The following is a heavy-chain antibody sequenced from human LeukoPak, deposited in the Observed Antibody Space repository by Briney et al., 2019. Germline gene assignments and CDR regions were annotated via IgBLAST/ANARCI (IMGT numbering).Heavy chain of an antibody. CDR3: AHRLPSGAPWAFGYFDY. Sequence: SGPTLVKPTQTLTLTCTFSGFSLTTSGVGVGWIRQPPGKALEWLAVIYWDDDKRYSPSLKSRLTITKDTSKNQVVLTVTNIDPVDTATYYCAHRLPSGAPWAFGYFDYWGREPWSPSPQ. CDR2: IYWDDDK. D-gene: IGHD3-3*01. CDR1: GFSLTTSGVG. J-gene: IGHJ4*02. V-gene: IGHV2-5*02.